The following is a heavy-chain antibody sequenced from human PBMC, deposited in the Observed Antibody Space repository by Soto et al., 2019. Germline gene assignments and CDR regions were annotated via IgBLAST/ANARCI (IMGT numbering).Heavy chain of an antibody. Sequence: SETLSLTCAVSGASISSGVYSGIWIRQPPGKVLEWIGYIYHSGSTYYNPSLKSRVTISVDRSKNQFSLKLSSVTAADTAVYYCASGRARYYYDSSGYFDYWGQGTLVTVSS. CDR3: ASGRARYYYDSSGYFDY. J-gene: IGHJ4*02. V-gene: IGHV4-30-2*01. CDR1: GASISSGVYS. CDR2: IYHSGST. D-gene: IGHD3-22*01.